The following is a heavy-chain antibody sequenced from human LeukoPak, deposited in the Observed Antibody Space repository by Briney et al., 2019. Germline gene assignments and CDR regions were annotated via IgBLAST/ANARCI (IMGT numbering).Heavy chain of an antibody. CDR3: AKDGTYGSGSYTNY. D-gene: IGHD3-10*01. V-gene: IGHV3-30*02. CDR1: GFTFSSYG. J-gene: IGHJ4*02. CDR2: IRYDGSNK. Sequence: PGGSLRLSCAASGFTFSSYGMHWVRQAPGKGLEWVAFIRYDGSNKYYADSVKGRFTISRDNSKNTLYLQMNSLRAEDTAVYYCAKDGTYGSGSYTNYWGRGTLVTVSS.